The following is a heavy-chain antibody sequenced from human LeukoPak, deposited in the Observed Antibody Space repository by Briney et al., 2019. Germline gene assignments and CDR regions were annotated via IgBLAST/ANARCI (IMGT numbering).Heavy chain of an antibody. CDR2: ISAYNGDT. J-gene: IGHJ4*02. CDR1: GYTFSSYS. D-gene: IGHD2-15*01. V-gene: IGHV1-18*01. Sequence: ASVKVSCKASGYTFSSYSISWVRQAPGQGLEWMGWISAYNGDTIYAQKVKGRVTMTTDTSTSTAYMELRSLKSDDTAVYYCARASYCSDGSCYSDYWGQGTLVTVSS. CDR3: ARASYCSDGSCYSDY.